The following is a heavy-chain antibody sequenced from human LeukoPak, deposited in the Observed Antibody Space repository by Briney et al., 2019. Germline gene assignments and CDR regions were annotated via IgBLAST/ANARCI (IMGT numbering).Heavy chain of an antibody. CDR3: ARGNRYYGSGSYSYYYYMDV. CDR2: MNPNSGNT. V-gene: IGHV1-8*03. CDR1: GYTFTSYD. Sequence: GASVKVSCKASGYTFTSYDINWVRQATGQGLEWMGWMNPNSGNTGYAQKFRGRVTITRNTSISTAYMELSSLRSEDTAVYYCARGNRYYGSGSYSYYYYMDVWGKGTTVTISS. J-gene: IGHJ6*03. D-gene: IGHD3-10*01.